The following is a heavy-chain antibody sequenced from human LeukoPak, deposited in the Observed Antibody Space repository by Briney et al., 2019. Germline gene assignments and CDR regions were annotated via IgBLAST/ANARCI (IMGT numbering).Heavy chain of an antibody. J-gene: IGHJ4*02. CDR3: ARVPTRAGSFDY. V-gene: IGHV4-61*02. D-gene: IGHD6-13*01. CDR1: GGSISSGSYY. Sequence: ASETLSLTCTVSGGSISSGSYYWSWIRQPAGKGLEWIGRIYTSGSTNYNPSLKSRVTISVDTSKNQFSLKLSSVTAADTAVYYCARVPTRAGSFDYWGQGTLVTVSS. CDR2: IYTSGST.